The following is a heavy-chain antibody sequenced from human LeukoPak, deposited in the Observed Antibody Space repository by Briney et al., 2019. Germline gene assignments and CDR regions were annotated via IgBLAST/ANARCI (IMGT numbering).Heavy chain of an antibody. J-gene: IGHJ4*02. V-gene: IGHV4-34*01. CDR3: ARGPYGDYFDY. CDR2: MNHSGST. D-gene: IGHD4-17*01. CDR1: GGSFSGYY. Sequence: SETLSLTCAVYGGSFSGYYWSWIRQPPGKGLEWIGEMNHSGSTNYNPSLKSRVTISVDTSKNQFSLKLSSVTAADTAVYYCARGPYGDYFDYWGQGTLVTVSS.